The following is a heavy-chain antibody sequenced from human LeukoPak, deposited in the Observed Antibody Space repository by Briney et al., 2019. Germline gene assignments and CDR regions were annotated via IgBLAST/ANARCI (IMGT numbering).Heavy chain of an antibody. V-gene: IGHV3-23*01. CDR2: IYAGGGDT. CDR3: GRPTKYWLVRGNGVDV. D-gene: IGHD6-19*01. Sequence: GGSLRLSCAASGFSFSSYAMTWVRQAPGQGLEWVSSIYAGGGDTYHSDSVKGRFTISRDNSMNTLYLQMNSMRADDTAVYYCGRPTKYWLVRGNGVDVWGQGTTVTVSS. CDR1: GFSFSSYA. J-gene: IGHJ6*02.